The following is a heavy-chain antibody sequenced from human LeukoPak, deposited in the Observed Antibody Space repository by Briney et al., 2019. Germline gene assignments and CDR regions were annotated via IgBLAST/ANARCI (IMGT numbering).Heavy chain of an antibody. J-gene: IGHJ4*02. CDR2: INHSGST. V-gene: IGHV4-34*01. CDR3: ARGGRRYYYGSGSSRIDY. Sequence: PSETLSLTCAVYGGSFSGYYWSWIRQPPGKGLEWIGEINHSGSTNYNPSLKSRVTISVDTAKNPFSLKLSSVTAADTAVYYCARGGRRYYYGSGSSRIDYWGQGTLVTVSS. CDR1: GGSFSGYY. D-gene: IGHD3-10*01.